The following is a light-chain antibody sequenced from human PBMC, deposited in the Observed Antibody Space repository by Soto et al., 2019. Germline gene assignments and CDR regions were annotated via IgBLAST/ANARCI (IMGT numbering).Light chain of an antibody. Sequence: QSVLTQPASVSGSPGQSIAISCTGTSSDVGGYSYVSWYQQQPGKAPKLAISDVSNRPSGVSDRLSGSKSGNTASLTISGLQTEYEADYYCATYTTSSTYVFGTGTKVTVL. CDR1: SSDVGGYSY. CDR3: ATYTTSSTYV. J-gene: IGLJ1*01. CDR2: DVS. V-gene: IGLV2-14*01.